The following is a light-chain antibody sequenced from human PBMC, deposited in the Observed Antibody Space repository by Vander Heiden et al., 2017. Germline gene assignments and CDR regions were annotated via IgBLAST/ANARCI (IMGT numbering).Light chain of an antibody. V-gene: IGLV3-25*03. CDR3: QSSDSRGIVA. CDR1: ALANQY. J-gene: IGLJ2*01. Sequence: SYELTQPPSVSVSPGQTARIICSGDALANQYAYWYQQKPGQAPVMVIFKETERPSGIPERFSGSYSGTTVTLIISGVQAEDEAVYYCQSSDSRGIVAFGGGTKLTVL. CDR2: KET.